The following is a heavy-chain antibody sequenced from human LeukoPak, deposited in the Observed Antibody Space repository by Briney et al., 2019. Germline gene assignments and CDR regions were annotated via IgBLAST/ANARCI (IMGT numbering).Heavy chain of an antibody. V-gene: IGHV3-23*01. CDR1: GFTFSSYA. J-gene: IGHJ3*02. CDR3: AKPRIVGATKDCAFDI. D-gene: IGHD1-26*01. Sequence: GGSLRLSCAASGFTFSSYAMSWVRQAPGKGLEWVSAISGSGGSTYYADSVKGRFTISRDNSKNTLYLQMNSLRAEDTAVYYCAKPRIVGATKDCAFDIWGQGTMVTVSS. CDR2: ISGSGGST.